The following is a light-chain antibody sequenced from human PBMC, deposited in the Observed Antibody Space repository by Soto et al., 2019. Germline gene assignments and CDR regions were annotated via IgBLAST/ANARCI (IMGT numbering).Light chain of an antibody. CDR2: DSS. Sequence: DIQVTQSPSSLSASVGDRVTITCQASQDITNHLNWYQHKPGKAPKLLICDSSDLETGVPSRFSGGGSGTYFTLTISSLQPEDIATYYCQKHDGVPQFGPGTRIDIK. J-gene: IGKJ3*01. V-gene: IGKV1-33*01. CDR1: QDITNH. CDR3: QKHDGVPQ.